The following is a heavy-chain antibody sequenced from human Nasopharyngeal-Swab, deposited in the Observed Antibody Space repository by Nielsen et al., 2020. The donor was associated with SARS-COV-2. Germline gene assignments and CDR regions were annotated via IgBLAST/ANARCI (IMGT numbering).Heavy chain of an antibody. V-gene: IGHV1-18*01. CDR3: ARAGDRFGELLFFDY. CDR2: ISAYNGNT. D-gene: IGHD3-10*01. Sequence: WVRPAPGQGLEWMGWISAYNGNTNYAQKLQGRVTMTTDTSTGTSHMELRSLRSEDPAVYYCARAGDRFGELLFFDYWGQGNLVTVSS. J-gene: IGHJ4*02.